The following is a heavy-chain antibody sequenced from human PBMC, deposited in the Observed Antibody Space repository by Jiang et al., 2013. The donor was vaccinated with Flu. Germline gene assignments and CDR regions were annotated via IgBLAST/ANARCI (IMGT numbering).Heavy chain of an antibody. Sequence: GAEVKKPGASVKVSCKASGYTFTGYYMHWVRQAPGQGLEWMGWINPNSGGTNYAQKLQGRVTMTTDTSTSTAYMELRSLRSDDTAVYYCARLHLPGPVTGYYYWGQGTLVTVSS. V-gene: IGHV1-2*02. CDR3: ARLHLPGPVTGYYY. J-gene: IGHJ4*02. D-gene: IGHD3-9*01. CDR2: INPNSGGT. CDR1: GYTFTGYY.